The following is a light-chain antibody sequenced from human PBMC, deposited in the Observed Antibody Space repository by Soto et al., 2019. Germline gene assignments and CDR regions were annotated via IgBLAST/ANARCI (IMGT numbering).Light chain of an antibody. J-gene: IGLJ2*01. CDR2: EVS. CDR1: SSDVGGYKY. V-gene: IGLV2-23*02. Sequence: QSALTQPASVSGSPGQSITISCTGTSSDVGGYKYVSWYQQHPGKAPKLMIYEVSNRPSGVSNRFSGSKSGNTASLTISGLQAEDEADYYCCSYAGSSALFGGGTQLTVL. CDR3: CSYAGSSAL.